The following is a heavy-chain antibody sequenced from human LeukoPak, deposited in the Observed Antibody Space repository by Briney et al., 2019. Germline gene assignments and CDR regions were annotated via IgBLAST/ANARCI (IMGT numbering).Heavy chain of an antibody. CDR2: IIPIFGTA. Sequence: GASVKVSCKASGNIFSSYAINWVRQAPGQGLERMGGIIPIFGTASYPQNFQGRLTITTDESTSSAYMELSSLRSEDTAVYYCAQRAGIVGARGPSYYYYMDVWGKGTTVTVSS. D-gene: IGHD1-26*01. V-gene: IGHV1-69*05. CDR3: AQRAGIVGARGPSYYYYMDV. J-gene: IGHJ6*03. CDR1: GNIFSSYA.